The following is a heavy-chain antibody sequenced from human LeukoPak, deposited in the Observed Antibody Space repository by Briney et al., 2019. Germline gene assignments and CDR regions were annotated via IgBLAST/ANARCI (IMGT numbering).Heavy chain of an antibody. CDR1: GYNFDSYW. CDR3: ARFSIAVAGRHYYYMDV. Sequence: GESLKISCKGSGYNFDSYWIGWVRQMPGKGLEWMGIIYPGDSDTRYSPSFQGQVTISADKSISTAYLQWSSLKASDTAMYYCARFSIAVAGRHYYYMDVWGKGTTVTISS. V-gene: IGHV5-51*01. J-gene: IGHJ6*03. CDR2: IYPGDSDT. D-gene: IGHD6-19*01.